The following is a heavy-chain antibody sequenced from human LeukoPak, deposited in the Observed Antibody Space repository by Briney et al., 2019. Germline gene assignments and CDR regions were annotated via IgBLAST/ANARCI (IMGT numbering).Heavy chain of an antibody. Sequence: GGSLRLSCAASGFTFSSYAMSWVRQAPGKGLEWVSVIYGSGRTYYADPMKGRFTISRDNSKNTVYLQMDSLRAEDTAVYYCARDRADGYNYGDYFDNWGQGTLVTVSS. CDR1: GFTFSSYA. J-gene: IGHJ4*02. D-gene: IGHD5-18*01. V-gene: IGHV3-66*01. CDR3: ARDRADGYNYGDYFDN. CDR2: IYGSGRT.